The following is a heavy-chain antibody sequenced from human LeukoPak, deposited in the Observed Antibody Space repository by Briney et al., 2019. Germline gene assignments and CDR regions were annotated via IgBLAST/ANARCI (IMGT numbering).Heavy chain of an antibody. D-gene: IGHD6-19*01. V-gene: IGHV3-48*04. Sequence: GGSLRLSCAASRFTFRTYGMNWVRQAPGKGLEWISYINSDSDTVYYSNSVEGRFTISRDNAKNTLYLQMNSLRAEDTAVYYCARLDRQWLIDYWGQGSLVTVSS. CDR3: ARLDRQWLIDY. J-gene: IGHJ4*02. CDR1: RFTFRTYG. CDR2: INSDSDTV.